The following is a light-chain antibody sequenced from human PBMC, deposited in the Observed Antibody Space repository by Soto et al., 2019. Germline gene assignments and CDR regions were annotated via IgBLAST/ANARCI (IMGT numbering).Light chain of an antibody. V-gene: IGKV3-15*01. Sequence: EIVMTQSQATLSVSPGERATLSCRASQSVSSNLAWYQQKPGQAPSLLIYGASTRATGIPARFSGSGSGTEFTLAISSLQSEDFAVYYCQQYNNWPRTFGQGTKVDIK. CDR3: QQYNNWPRT. CDR1: QSVSSN. CDR2: GAS. J-gene: IGKJ1*01.